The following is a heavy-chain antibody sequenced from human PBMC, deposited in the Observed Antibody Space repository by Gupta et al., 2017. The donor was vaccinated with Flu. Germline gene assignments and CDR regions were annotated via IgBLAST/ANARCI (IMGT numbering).Heavy chain of an antibody. Sequence: EVQMVESGGGLVQPGGSLRLSCVASGFSVNDNYMSWVRQAPGRGLEWVEVIYRVGSTYYADSVKGRFTMSRHISNNALYRNMQRLIIADTAMYYWARKDFDRSGDYSAWGQGTLVTGSS. D-gene: IGHD3-22*01. CDR3: ARKDFDRSGDYSA. CDR2: IYRVGST. CDR1: GFSVNDNY. J-gene: IGHJ4*02. V-gene: IGHV3-53*04.